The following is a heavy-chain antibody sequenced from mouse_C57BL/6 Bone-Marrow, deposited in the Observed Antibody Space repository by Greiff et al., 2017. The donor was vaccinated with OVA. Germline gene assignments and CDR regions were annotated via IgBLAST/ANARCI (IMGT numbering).Heavy chain of an antibody. CDR2: IHPSDSDT. CDR3: AMGEYSNYGGGFAMDY. J-gene: IGHJ4*01. CDR1: GYTFTSYW. V-gene: IGHV1-74*01. D-gene: IGHD2-5*01. Sequence: QVQLQQPGAELVKPGASVKVSCKASGYTFTSYWMHWVKQRPGQGLEWIGRIHPSDSDTNYNQKFKGKATLTVDKSSSTAYMQLSSLTSEDSAVYYCAMGEYSNYGGGFAMDYWGQGTSVTVSS.